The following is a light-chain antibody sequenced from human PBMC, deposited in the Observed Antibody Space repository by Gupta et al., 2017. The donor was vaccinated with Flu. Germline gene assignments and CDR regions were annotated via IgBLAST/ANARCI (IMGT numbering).Light chain of an antibody. V-gene: IGKV4-1*01. J-gene: IGKJ4*01. CDR2: LSS. CDR1: QSVLHSSNNRNY. Sequence: DIVLTQSPHSLAVSLAGRATMPCKASQSVLHSSNNRNYVAWYQLKQGQSPKLLIYLSSTRASGVPDRFSGSVSGTDFTLTISSLQPEDVAVYYCHQYYDLPLTFGGGTKVEIK. CDR3: HQYYDLPLT.